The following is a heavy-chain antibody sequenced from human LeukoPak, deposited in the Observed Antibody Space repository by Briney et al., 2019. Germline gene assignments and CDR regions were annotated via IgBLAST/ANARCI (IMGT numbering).Heavy chain of an antibody. CDR1: GGSISSGGYY. CDR3: AREDGDYEGAFDI. D-gene: IGHD4-17*01. V-gene: IGHV4-31*03. CDR2: IYYSGST. Sequence: PSETLSLTCTVSGGSISSGGYYWSWIRQHPGKGLEWIGYIYYSGSTYYNPSLKSRVTMSVDTSKNQFSLKLSSVTAADTAVYYCAREDGDYEGAFDIWGQGTMVTVSS. J-gene: IGHJ3*02.